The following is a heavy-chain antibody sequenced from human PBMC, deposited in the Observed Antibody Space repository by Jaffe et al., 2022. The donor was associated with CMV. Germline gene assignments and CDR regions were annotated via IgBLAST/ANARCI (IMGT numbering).Heavy chain of an antibody. D-gene: IGHD3-16*01. V-gene: IGHV3-21*01. Sequence: EVQLVESGGGLVKPGGSLRLSCAASGFTFSSYSMNWVRQAPGKGLEWVSSISSSSSYIYYADSVKGRFTISRDNAKNSLYLQMNSLRAEDTAVYYCAGGRTETAYYYYYMDVWGKGTTVTVSS. CDR2: ISSSSSYI. CDR3: AGGRTETAYYYYYMDV. CDR1: GFTFSSYS. J-gene: IGHJ6*03.